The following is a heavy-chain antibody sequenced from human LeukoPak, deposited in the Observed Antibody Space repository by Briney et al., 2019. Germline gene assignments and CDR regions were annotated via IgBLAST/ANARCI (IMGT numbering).Heavy chain of an antibody. CDR3: AHRGGLTIFGVAFNWFDP. Sequence: SGPTLVKPTQTLTLTCTFSGFSLSTSGVGVGWIRQPPGEALEWLALIYWNDDKRYSPSLKSRLTITKDTSKNQVVLTMTNMDPVDTATYYCAHRGGLTIFGVAFNWFDPWGQGTLVTVSS. J-gene: IGHJ5*02. CDR1: GFSLSTSGVG. D-gene: IGHD3-3*01. V-gene: IGHV2-5*01. CDR2: IYWNDDK.